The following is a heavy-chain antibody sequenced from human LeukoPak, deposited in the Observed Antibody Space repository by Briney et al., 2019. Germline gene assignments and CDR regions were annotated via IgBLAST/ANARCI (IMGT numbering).Heavy chain of an antibody. V-gene: IGHV4-34*01. CDR2: INHSGSN. D-gene: IGHD6-13*01. Sequence: PSDTLSLTCAVYGGSFSVDYWSSIRQPPGKGLEWIGEINHSGSNNYNPSLKSRVTISVDTSKNQFSLNLRSVTAADTAVYYCARAAAGSPFDYWGQGTLVTVSS. CDR3: ARAAAGSPFDY. J-gene: IGHJ4*02. CDR1: GGSFSVDY.